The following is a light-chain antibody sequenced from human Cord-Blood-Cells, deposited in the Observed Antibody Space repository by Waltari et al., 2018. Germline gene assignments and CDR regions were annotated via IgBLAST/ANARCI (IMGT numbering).Light chain of an antibody. J-gene: IGLJ2*01. Sequence: QSALTQPASVSGSPGQSITISCTGTSSYVGSYNLFPWYQQHPGKAPKLMIYAGSKRPSGVSNRFSGSKSGTTASLTISGLQAEDEADYYCCSYAGSSTYVVFGGGTKLTVL. V-gene: IGLV2-23*01. CDR2: AGS. CDR1: SSYVGSYNL. CDR3: CSYAGSSTYVV.